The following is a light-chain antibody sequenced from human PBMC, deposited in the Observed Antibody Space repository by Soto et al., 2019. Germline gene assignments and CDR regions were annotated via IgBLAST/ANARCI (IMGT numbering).Light chain of an antibody. J-gene: IGLJ1*01. CDR3: KSHDSSPSGYV. Sequence: QSLLTQPPSVSGAPGQRFTISCTGSISNIGAGYDVHWYQQLPGTAPKLLIYANRNRPAGVPDRFSASKSGASASLAITGLQAEDEADYYCKSHDSSPSGYVFGTGTKVTVL. CDR1: ISNIGAGYD. V-gene: IGLV1-40*01. CDR2: ANR.